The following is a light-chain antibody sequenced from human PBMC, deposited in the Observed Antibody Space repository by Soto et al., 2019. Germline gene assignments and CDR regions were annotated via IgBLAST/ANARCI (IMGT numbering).Light chain of an antibody. CDR2: EVS. CDR3: SSNPSTNTHVV. Sequence: QSVLTQPASVSGSPGQSITISCTGTSSDVGGYNSVSWYQHHPGKAPKLIIYEVSHRPSGVSNRFSGSKSGNTASLTISGLQAEDESDYYCSSNPSTNTHVVFGGGTKLTVL. V-gene: IGLV2-14*01. J-gene: IGLJ2*01. CDR1: SSDVGGYNS.